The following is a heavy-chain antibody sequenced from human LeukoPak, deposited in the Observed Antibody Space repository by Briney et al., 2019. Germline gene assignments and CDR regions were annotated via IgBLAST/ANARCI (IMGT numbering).Heavy chain of an antibody. J-gene: IGHJ6*03. V-gene: IGHV1-18*01. Sequence: ASVKVSCKASGYTFTSYGISWVRQAPGQGLEWMGWISAYNGNTNYAQKLQGRVTMTTDTSTSTAYMELRSLRSDDTAVYYCARVDVVAPRYYYYYMDVWGKGTTVTVSS. D-gene: IGHD2-2*01. CDR2: ISAYNGNT. CDR1: GYTFTSYG. CDR3: ARVDVVAPRYYYYYMDV.